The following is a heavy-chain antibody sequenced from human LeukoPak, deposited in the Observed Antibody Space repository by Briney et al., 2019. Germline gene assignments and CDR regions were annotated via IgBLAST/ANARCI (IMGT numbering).Heavy chain of an antibody. Sequence: SETMSLTCAVSGGSISSTNWWSWVRQPPGKGLEWIGEIYRSGTTNYKPSLKSRVTISVDTSKNQFSLKLSSVTAADTAVYYCARGRTGGYYFDYWGQGTLVTVSS. J-gene: IGHJ4*02. D-gene: IGHD2-8*02. CDR3: ARGRTGGYYFDY. V-gene: IGHV4-4*02. CDR1: GGSISSTNW. CDR2: IYRSGTT.